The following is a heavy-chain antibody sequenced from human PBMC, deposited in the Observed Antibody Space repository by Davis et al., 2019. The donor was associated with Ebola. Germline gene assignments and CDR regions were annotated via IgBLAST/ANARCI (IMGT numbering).Heavy chain of an antibody. Sequence: GGSLRLSCAASGFTFSSYGMHWVRQAPGKGLEWVAVISYDGSNKYYADSVKGRFTISRDNSKNTLYLQMNSLRAEDTAVYYCAKDFLRGYSYGFLGYFDYWGQGTLVTVSS. CDR1: GFTFSSYG. CDR3: AKDFLRGYSYGFLGYFDY. CDR2: ISYDGSNK. D-gene: IGHD5-18*01. V-gene: IGHV3-30*18. J-gene: IGHJ4*02.